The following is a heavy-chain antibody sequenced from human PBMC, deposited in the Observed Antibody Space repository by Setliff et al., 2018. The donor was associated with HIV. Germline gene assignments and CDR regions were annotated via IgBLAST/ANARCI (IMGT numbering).Heavy chain of an antibody. Sequence: SETLSLTCTVSGASITTDTYYWAWIRQPPGKGLEWIGSIYHRGSTHHNPSLKSRVTFSVDTSKNQFSLKLSSVTADDTAVYYCARDQRWEFPHYFDYWGQGALVTVSS. CDR1: GASITTDTYY. V-gene: IGHV4-39*07. CDR2: IYHRGST. CDR3: ARDQRWEFPHYFDY. J-gene: IGHJ4*02. D-gene: IGHD1-26*01.